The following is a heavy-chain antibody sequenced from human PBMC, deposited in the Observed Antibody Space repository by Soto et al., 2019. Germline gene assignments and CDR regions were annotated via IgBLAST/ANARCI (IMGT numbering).Heavy chain of an antibody. CDR2: IYPGDSDT. CDR3: ARHGNPTTVTSNFDY. J-gene: IGHJ4*02. V-gene: IGHV5-51*01. CDR1: GYSFTSYW. Sequence: PGESLKISCKGSGYSFTSYWIGWVRQMPGKGLEWMGIIYPGDSDTRYSPSFQGQVTISADKSISTAYLLWSSLKASDTAMYYCARHGNPTTVTSNFDYWGQGTLVTVSS. D-gene: IGHD4-17*01.